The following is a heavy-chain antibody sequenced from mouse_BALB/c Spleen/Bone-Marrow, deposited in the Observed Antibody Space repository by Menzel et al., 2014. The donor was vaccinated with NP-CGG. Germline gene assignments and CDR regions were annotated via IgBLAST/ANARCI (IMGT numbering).Heavy chain of an antibody. V-gene: IGHV14-3*02. CDR1: GFNIKDTY. D-gene: IGHD1-1*01. CDR3: APYYYGRWFAN. Sequence: EVQLQQSGAELVKPGASVKLSCTASGFNIKDTYMHWVKQRPEQGLEWIGRNDPANGNIKYDPKFQGKATITADTSSNTAYLQLSSLTSEDTAVYYCAPYYYGRWFANWGQGTLVTVSA. CDR2: NDPANGNI. J-gene: IGHJ3*01.